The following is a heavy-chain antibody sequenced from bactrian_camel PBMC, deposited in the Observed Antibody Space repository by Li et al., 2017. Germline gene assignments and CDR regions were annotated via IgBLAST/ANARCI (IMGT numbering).Heavy chain of an antibody. D-gene: IGHD6*01. CDR1: GSAYSTYC. V-gene: IGHV3S26*01. J-gene: IGHJ4*01. Sequence: VESGGALRLSCAVPGSAYSTYCMAWFRQAPGKEREGVAEIDRDGRTTYEDSVKGRFTISRENAKKTLYLQMNSLKPEDTATYYCASDHKVAGSKWWRQNEYSYWGQGTQVTVS. CDR3: ASDHKVAGSKWWRQNEYSY. CDR2: IDRDGRT.